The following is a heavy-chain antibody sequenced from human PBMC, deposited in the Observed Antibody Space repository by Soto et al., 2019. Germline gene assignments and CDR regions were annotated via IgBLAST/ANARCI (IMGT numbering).Heavy chain of an antibody. J-gene: IGHJ4*02. D-gene: IGHD4-17*01. CDR2: IWYDGSNK. Sequence: QVQLVESGGGVVQPGRSLRLSCAASGFTFSSYGMHWVRQAPGKGLEWVAVIWYDGSNKYYADSVKGRFTISRDNSKNPLYLQMNSLRAEDRAVYYCARDLGYGDLDYGGQGTLVTVSS. V-gene: IGHV3-33*01. CDR1: GFTFSSYG. CDR3: ARDLGYGDLDY.